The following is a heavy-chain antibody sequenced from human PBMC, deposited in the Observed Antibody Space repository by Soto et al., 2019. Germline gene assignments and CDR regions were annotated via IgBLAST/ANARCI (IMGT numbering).Heavy chain of an antibody. D-gene: IGHD5-18*01. J-gene: IGHJ4*02. V-gene: IGHV3-30-3*01. CDR1: GFDFSTHV. Sequence: VHLVESGGGMVHPGGSLRLSCAASGFDFSTHVVHWVRQAPGQGLEWVAVISYDGYNAYYADSVKGRFTISKDNSRNTLFLQMDNLRSDDTAVYFCARDGGFSYGFDYYFDYWGQGTLVTVSS. CDR2: ISYDGYNA. CDR3: ARDGGFSYGFDYYFDY.